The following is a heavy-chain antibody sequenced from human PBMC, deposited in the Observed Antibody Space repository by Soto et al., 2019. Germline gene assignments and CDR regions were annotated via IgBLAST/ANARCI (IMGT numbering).Heavy chain of an antibody. CDR1: GGSISSGDYY. CDR2: IYYSGST. CDR3: ASVYDSSGYYAYYFDY. D-gene: IGHD3-22*01. V-gene: IGHV4-30-4*01. Sequence: SETLSLSCTVSGGSISSGDYYWSWIRQPPGKGLEWIGYIYYSGSTYYNPSLKSRVTISVDTSKNQFSLKLSSVTAADTAVYYCASVYDSSGYYAYYFDYWGQRTLVTGSS. J-gene: IGHJ4*02.